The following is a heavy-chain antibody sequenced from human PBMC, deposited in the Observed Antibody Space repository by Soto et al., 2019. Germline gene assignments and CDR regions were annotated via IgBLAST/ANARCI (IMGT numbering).Heavy chain of an antibody. CDR2: INPNSGGT. Sequence: QVRLVQSGPEVRKPGASVKISCEASGYSFTGHYLHWVRQAPGHGLEWMGWINPNSGGTNYAQKFQDWLSITRDKALSTVYMDLSSLRSEDTAMYYCAKSDGAEENDAFDIWGQVTMISVS. D-gene: IGHD3-16*01. J-gene: IGHJ3*02. V-gene: IGHV1-2*04. CDR1: GYSFTGHY. CDR3: AKSDGAEENDAFDI.